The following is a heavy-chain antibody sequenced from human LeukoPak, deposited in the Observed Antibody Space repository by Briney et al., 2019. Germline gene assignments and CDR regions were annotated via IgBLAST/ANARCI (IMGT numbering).Heavy chain of an antibody. D-gene: IGHD3-9*01. V-gene: IGHV4-39*07. J-gene: IGHJ4*02. CDR3: ARAPTTLTGYTDY. CDR2: IFYTGRS. Sequence: NPSETLSLTCTVSGGSISSVSYYWGWIRQPPGKGLECIGSIFYTGRSYYNPSLKRRVTISVDTSKNQFSLKLSTVTAADTAVYYCARAPTTLTGYTDYWGQGTLVTVSS. CDR1: GGSISSVSYY.